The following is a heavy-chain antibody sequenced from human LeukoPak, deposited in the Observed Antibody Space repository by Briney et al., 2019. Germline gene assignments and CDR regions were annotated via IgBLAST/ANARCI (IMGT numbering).Heavy chain of an antibody. CDR2: INPSGGST. J-gene: IGHJ5*02. CDR1: GYTFTSYY. V-gene: IGHV1-46*01. Sequence: GASVKVSCKASGYTFTSYYMHWVRRAPGQGLEWMGIINPSGGSTSYAQKFQGRVTMTRDTSTSTVYMELSSLRSEDTAVYYCARGRLQVALSSGHLKWLDPWGQGSLVTVSS. CDR3: ARGRLQVALSSGHLKWLDP. D-gene: IGHD3-22*01.